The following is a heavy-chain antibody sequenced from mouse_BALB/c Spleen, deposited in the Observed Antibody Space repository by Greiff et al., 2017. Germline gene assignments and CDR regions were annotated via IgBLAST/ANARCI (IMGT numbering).Heavy chain of an antibody. CDR3: VRDYYGSVDY. D-gene: IGHD1-1*01. Sequence: VKLMESGPGLVAPSQSLSITCTVSGFSLTSYDISWIRQPPGKGLEWLGVIWTGGGTNYNSAFMSRLSISKDNSKSQVFLKMNSLQTDDTAIYYCVRDYYGSVDYWGQGTTLTVSS. CDR1: GFSLTSYD. J-gene: IGHJ2*01. V-gene: IGHV2-9-2*01. CDR2: IWTGGGT.